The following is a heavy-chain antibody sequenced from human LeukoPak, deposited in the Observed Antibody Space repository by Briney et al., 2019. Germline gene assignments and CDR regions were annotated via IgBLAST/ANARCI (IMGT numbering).Heavy chain of an antibody. CDR1: GGTFSSYA. V-gene: IGHV1-69*05. D-gene: IGHD3-3*01. J-gene: IGHJ5*02. CDR2: IIPIFGTA. Sequence: SVKVSCKASGGTFSSYAISWVRQAPGQGLEWMGGIIPIFGTANYAQKFQGRVTITTDESTSTAYMELSSLRSEDTAVYYCARVDYDFWSGYSNWFDPWGQGTLVTVSS. CDR3: ARVDYDFWSGYSNWFDP.